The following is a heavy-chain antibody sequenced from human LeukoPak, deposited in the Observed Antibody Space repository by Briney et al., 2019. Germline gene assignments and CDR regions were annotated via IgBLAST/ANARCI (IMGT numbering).Heavy chain of an antibody. CDR2: INPSGGST. V-gene: IGHV1-46*01. CDR3: ARGVVTMVRGVISCWFDP. Sequence: PWASVTVSCKASGYTFTSYYMHWVRQAPGQGLEWMGIINPSGGSTSYAQKFQGRVTMTRNTSISTAYMELSSLRSEDTAVYYCARGVVTMVRGVISCWFDPWGQGTLVTVSS. D-gene: IGHD3-10*01. CDR1: GYTFTSYY. J-gene: IGHJ5*02.